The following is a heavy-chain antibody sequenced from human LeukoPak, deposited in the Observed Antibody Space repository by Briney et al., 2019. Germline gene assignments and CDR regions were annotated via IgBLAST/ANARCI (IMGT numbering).Heavy chain of an antibody. CDR1: GFIFSSYG. V-gene: IGHV3-33*01. D-gene: IGHD1-26*01. CDR3: ARGIDGVGACFDY. Sequence: GGSLRLSRAASGFIFSSYGMHWVRQAPGKGLEWVAVIWYDGSNKYYADSVKGRFTISRDNSKNTLYLQMNSLRAEDTAVYYCARGIDGVGACFDYWGQGTLVTVSS. CDR2: IWYDGSNK. J-gene: IGHJ4*02.